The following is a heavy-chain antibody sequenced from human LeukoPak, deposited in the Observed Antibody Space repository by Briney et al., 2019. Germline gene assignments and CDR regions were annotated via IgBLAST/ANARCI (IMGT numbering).Heavy chain of an antibody. J-gene: IGHJ4*02. V-gene: IGHV3-21*01. CDR3: VRGAYSSSWLNFDY. Sequence: GGSLRLSCAASGFTSSSYSMNWVRQAPGKGLEWVSSISSSSSYIYYADSVKGRFTISRDNSKNTLYLQMNSLRAEDTAVYYCVRGAYSSSWLNFDYWGQGTLVTVSS. CDR2: ISSSSSYI. D-gene: IGHD6-13*01. CDR1: GFTSSSYS.